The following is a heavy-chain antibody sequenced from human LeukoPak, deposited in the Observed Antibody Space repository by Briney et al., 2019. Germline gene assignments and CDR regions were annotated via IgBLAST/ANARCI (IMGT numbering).Heavy chain of an antibody. D-gene: IGHD5-12*01. CDR3: AREGRVSGYDFDC. V-gene: IGHV3-74*03. CDR2: INSDGSSI. J-gene: IGHJ4*02. Sequence: GGSLRLSCAASGFTFSSYWMHWVRHAPGKGLVWVSRINSDGSSITYADSVKRRFTISRDNAKNTLYLQMNSLRVEDTAVYYCAREGRVSGYDFDCWGQGTLVTVSS. CDR1: GFTFSSYW.